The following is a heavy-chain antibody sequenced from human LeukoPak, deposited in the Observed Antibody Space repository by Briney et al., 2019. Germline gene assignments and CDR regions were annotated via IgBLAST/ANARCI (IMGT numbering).Heavy chain of an antibody. D-gene: IGHD2-8*02. CDR1: GFTFGSFV. V-gene: IGHV3-23*01. CDR3: AKVSCTGGTCSSFDY. J-gene: IGHJ4*02. CDR2: ISGSGVYK. Sequence: GGSLRLSCAASGFTFGSFVMSWVRHAPGKGLEWVSSISGSGVYKYYTDSVKGRFTISRDNSKNTLYVQMNSLRAEDTAVYYCAKVSCTGGTCSSFDYWGQGTLATVSS.